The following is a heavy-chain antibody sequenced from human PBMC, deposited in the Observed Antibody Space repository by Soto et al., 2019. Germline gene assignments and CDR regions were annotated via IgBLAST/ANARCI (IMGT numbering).Heavy chain of an antibody. CDR1: GYIFTNYA. CDR3: ARDLVVFSWSGSDY. V-gene: IGHV1-3*01. J-gene: IGHJ4*02. D-gene: IGHD6-13*01. Sequence: ASVKVSCKTSGYIFTNYAMHWVRQAPGQSLEWMGWINGGNANTKYSQNFQGRITITRDTSATTAYMELSSLRSEDTAVYYCARDLVVFSWSGSDYWGQGTLVTVSS. CDR2: INGGNANT.